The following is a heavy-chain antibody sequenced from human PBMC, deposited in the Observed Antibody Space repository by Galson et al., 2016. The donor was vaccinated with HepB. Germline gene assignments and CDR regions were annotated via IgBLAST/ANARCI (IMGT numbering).Heavy chain of an antibody. V-gene: IGHV4-34*01. CDR3: ARAVVGATSWFGP. CDR1: GGSFGGYY. CDR2: INQSEVT. D-gene: IGHD1-26*01. Sequence: ETLSLTCAVYGGSFGGYYWSWIRQPPGEGLEWIGEINQSEVTKYNPSLKSRVTISLDRSKNSFSLRLTSVTAADTATYYCARAVVGATSWFGPWGQGTLVTVSS. J-gene: IGHJ5*02.